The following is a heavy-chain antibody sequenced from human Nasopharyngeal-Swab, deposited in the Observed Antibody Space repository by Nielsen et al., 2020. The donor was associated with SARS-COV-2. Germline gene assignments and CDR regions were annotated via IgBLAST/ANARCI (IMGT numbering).Heavy chain of an antibody. CDR1: GYTFSNYG. Sequence: ASVTVSCKASGYTFSNYGISWVRQAPGQGLEWMGWISTNSGNTNYAQRLQGRVTLTTDRSTSTVYMELRSLGSDDTAVYYCARDVLYRFDDWGQGTLVTVSS. CDR2: ISTNSGNT. J-gene: IGHJ4*02. D-gene: IGHD3-10*02. V-gene: IGHV1-18*01. CDR3: ARDVLYRFDD.